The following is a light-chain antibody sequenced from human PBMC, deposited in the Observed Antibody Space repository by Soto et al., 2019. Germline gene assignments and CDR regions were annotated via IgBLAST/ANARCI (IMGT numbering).Light chain of an antibody. CDR2: RAS. CDR3: QQSYSSPPWT. J-gene: IGKJ1*01. V-gene: IGKV1-39*01. CDR1: QTISTF. Sequence: DIQMTQSPSSLSASVGDRVTISCRASQTISTFLNWYQQKPGTAPRLLVYRASSVNSGVPPRFSGSGSGRDFTLTISSLRPEDIATYFCQQSYSSPPWTFGQGPK.